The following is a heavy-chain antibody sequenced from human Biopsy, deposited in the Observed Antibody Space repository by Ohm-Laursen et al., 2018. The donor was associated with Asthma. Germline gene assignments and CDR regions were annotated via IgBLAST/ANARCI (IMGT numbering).Heavy chain of an antibody. CDR1: GFAVSRDH. CDR2: IYSGGTS. V-gene: IGHV3-53*01. Sequence: GQTLSLTCAVPGFAVSRDHMFWVRQAPGKGLEWVSVIYSGGTSHTADSVRGRFTISRDYSKNTLYLQMHSLRAEDTAVYYCARGDSSNWSHYYFDYWGQGTLVTVSS. J-gene: IGHJ4*02. D-gene: IGHD3-22*01. CDR3: ARGDSSNWSHYYFDY.